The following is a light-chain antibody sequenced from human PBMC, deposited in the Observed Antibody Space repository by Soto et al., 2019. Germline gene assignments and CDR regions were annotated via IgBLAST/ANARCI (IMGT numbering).Light chain of an antibody. CDR3: AAWDDSLSGAV. V-gene: IGLV1-47*01. CDR2: RNN. J-gene: IGLJ7*01. Sequence: QTVVTQPPSASGTPGQRVTISCSGSSSNIGSNYVYWYQQLPGTAPKLLIDRNNQRPSGVPDRFSGSKSGTSASLAISGLRSEDEADYYCAAWDDSLSGAVFGGGTQLTVL. CDR1: SSNIGSNY.